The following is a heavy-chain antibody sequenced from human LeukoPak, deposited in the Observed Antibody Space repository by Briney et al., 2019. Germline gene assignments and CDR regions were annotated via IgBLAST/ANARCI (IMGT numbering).Heavy chain of an antibody. CDR2: INWNGGST. Sequence: GGSLRLSCAASRFTFNTYWMHWVRQAPGKGLEWVSGINWNGGSTGYADSVKGRFTISRDNAKNSLYLQMNSLRAEDTALYYCARVGSAHSDYYYYYYMDVWGKGTTVTVSS. CDR1: RFTFNTYW. CDR3: ARVGSAHSDYYYYYYMDV. D-gene: IGHD2-15*01. V-gene: IGHV3-20*04. J-gene: IGHJ6*03.